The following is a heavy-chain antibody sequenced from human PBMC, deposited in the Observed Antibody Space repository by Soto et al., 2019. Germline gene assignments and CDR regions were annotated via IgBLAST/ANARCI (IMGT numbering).Heavy chain of an antibody. Sequence: PSETLSLTCAVYGGSFSGYYWSWIRQPPGKGLEWIGEINHSGSTNYNPSLKSRVTISVDTSKNQFSLKLSSVTAADTAVYYCARVCGYSGYDPLDYWGQGTLVTV. CDR1: GGSFSGYY. J-gene: IGHJ4*02. V-gene: IGHV4-34*01. CDR3: ARVCGYSGYDPLDY. D-gene: IGHD5-12*01. CDR2: INHSGST.